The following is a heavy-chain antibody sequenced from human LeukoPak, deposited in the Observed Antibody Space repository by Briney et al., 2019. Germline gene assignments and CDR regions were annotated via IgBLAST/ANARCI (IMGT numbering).Heavy chain of an antibody. Sequence: PGGSLRLSCAASGFTFSSYGMHWVRQAPGKGLEWVAFIRYDGSNKYYADSVKGRFTISRGNSKNTLYLQMNSLRAEDTAVYYCAKDRSNDFWSGYLFDYWGQGTLVTVSS. CDR3: AKDRSNDFWSGYLFDY. J-gene: IGHJ4*02. V-gene: IGHV3-30*02. CDR1: GFTFSSYG. CDR2: IRYDGSNK. D-gene: IGHD3-3*01.